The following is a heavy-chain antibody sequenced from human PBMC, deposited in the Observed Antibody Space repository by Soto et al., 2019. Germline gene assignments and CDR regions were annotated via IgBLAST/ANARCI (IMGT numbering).Heavy chain of an antibody. CDR1: GFTFSNAW. Sequence: EVQLVESGGGLVKPGGSLRLSCAASGFTFSNAWMNWVRQAPGKGLEWVGRIKSKTDGGTTDYAAPVKGRFTISRDDSKNTLYLQMNSLKTEDTAVYYCTTYVSGRRSGSGMDVWGQGTTVTVSS. CDR3: TTYVSGRRSGSGMDV. CDR2: IKSKTDGGTT. J-gene: IGHJ6*02. V-gene: IGHV3-15*07. D-gene: IGHD6-19*01.